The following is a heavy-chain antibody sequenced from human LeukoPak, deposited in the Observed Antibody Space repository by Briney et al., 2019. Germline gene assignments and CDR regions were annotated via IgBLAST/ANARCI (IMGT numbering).Heavy chain of an antibody. J-gene: IGHJ3*02. D-gene: IGHD6-19*01. CDR1: GGTFSRYA. CDR3: ARRGRIAVAGAFDI. Sequence: SVKVSCKASGGTFSRYAISWVRQAPGQGLEWMGRIIPILGIANYAQKFQGRVTITADKSTSTAYMELSSLRSEDTAVYYCARRGRIAVAGAFDIWGQGTMVTVSS. CDR2: IIPILGIA. V-gene: IGHV1-69*04.